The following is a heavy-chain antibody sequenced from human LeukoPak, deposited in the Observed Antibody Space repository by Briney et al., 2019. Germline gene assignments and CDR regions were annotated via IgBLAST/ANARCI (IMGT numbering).Heavy chain of an antibody. CDR2: INHSGST. Sequence: SETLSLTCAVYGGSFSGYYWSWIRQPPGKGLEWIGEINHSGSTNYNPSLKSRVTISVDTSKNQFSLKLSSVTAADTAVYYWARGGGPGDYVWGSYHKTYYFDYWGQGTLVTVSS. CDR3: ARGGGPGDYVWGSYHKTYYFDY. J-gene: IGHJ4*02. D-gene: IGHD3-16*02. CDR1: GGSFSGYY. V-gene: IGHV4-34*01.